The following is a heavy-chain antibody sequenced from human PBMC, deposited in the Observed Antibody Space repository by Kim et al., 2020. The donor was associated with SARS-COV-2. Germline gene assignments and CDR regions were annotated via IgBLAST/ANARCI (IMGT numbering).Heavy chain of an antibody. Sequence: ASVKVSCKASGYTFTNYYLHWVRQAPGQGLEWMGIINPSGGSTNYAQKFQGRVTMTRDTSTSTVYMELSSLKSEDTAVYYCARGNYGSGSSYVTSNWFDPWGQGTLVTVSS. V-gene: IGHV1-46*03. CDR1: GYTFTNYY. D-gene: IGHD3-10*01. CDR2: INPSGGST. J-gene: IGHJ5*02. CDR3: ARGNYGSGSSYVTSNWFDP.